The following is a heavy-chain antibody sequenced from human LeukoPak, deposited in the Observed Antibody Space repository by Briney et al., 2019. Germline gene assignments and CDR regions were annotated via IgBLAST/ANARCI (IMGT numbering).Heavy chain of an antibody. CDR2: INPNSGGT. V-gene: IGHV1-2*02. J-gene: IGHJ4*02. Sequence: ASVKVSCKASGYTFTGYYMHWVRQAPGQGLEWMGWINPNSGGTNYAQKFQGRVTMTRDTSISTAYMELSRLRSDDTAVYYCARDPTFFGALPRYDYWGQGTLATVSS. D-gene: IGHD2/OR15-2a*01. CDR1: GYTFTGYY. CDR3: ARDPTFFGALPRYDY.